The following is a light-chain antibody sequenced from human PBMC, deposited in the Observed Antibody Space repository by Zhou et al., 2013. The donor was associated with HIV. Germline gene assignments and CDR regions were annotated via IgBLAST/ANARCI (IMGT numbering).Light chain of an antibody. CDR2: GVT. Sequence: QSVLTQPPSVSGAPGQRVTISCTGSSSNIGAGYDVHWYQHLPGTAPKLLIYGVTNRPSGVPDRFSGSKSGTSASLAITGLQAEDEADYYCQSYDSSHNYVFGPGTKVTVL. J-gene: IGLJ1*01. CDR1: SSNIGAGYD. CDR3: QSYDSSHNYV. V-gene: IGLV1-40*01.